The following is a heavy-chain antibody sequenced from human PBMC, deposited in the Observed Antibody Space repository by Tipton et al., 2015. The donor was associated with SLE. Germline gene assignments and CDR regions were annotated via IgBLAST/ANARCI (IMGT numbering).Heavy chain of an antibody. CDR2: IYYSGST. J-gene: IGHJ6*02. Sequence: LRLSCTVSGGSISSSSYYWGWIRQPPGKGLEWIGSIYYSGSTYYNPSLKSRVTISVDTSKNQFSLKLSSVTAADTAVYYCSTVRYDSGMGVWGQGTTVTVSS. CDR1: GGSISSSSYY. D-gene: IGHD1-1*01. V-gene: IGHV4-39*01. CDR3: STVRYDSGMGV.